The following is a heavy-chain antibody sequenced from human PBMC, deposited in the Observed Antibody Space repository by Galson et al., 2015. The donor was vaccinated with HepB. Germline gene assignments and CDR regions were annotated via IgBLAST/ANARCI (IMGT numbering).Heavy chain of an antibody. CDR1: GFTFGDYA. J-gene: IGHJ4*02. CDR3: TREAGDDYADY. D-gene: IGHD5-24*01. Sequence: SLRLSCAASGFTFGDYAMSWVRQAPGKGLEWVGFIRSKAYGGTTEYAASVKGRFTISREDSKSIAYLQMNNLKTEDTAVYYCTREAGDDYADYWGQGTLVTVSS. V-gene: IGHV3-49*04. CDR2: IRSKAYGGTT.